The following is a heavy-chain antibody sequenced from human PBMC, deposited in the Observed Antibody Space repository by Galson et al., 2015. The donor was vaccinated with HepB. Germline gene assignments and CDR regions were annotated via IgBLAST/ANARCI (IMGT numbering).Heavy chain of an antibody. CDR2: IRSKANNYAT. V-gene: IGHV3-73*01. J-gene: IGHJ4*01. CDR1: GFTFSGSA. CDR3: ARLGDFSGYSSR. Sequence: SLRLSCAASGFTFSGSATHWVRQASGEGPEWVGRIRSKANNYATSYVPSLEGRFTISRDDSKNMAYLHMRSLKSEDTAVYYCARLGDFSGYSSRWGQGTLVTVSS. D-gene: IGHD6-13*01.